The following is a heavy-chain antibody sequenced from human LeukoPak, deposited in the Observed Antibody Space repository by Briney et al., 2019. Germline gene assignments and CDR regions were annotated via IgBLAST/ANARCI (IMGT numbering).Heavy chain of an antibody. D-gene: IGHD4-11*01. V-gene: IGHV5-51*01. CDR2: IYPGDSDT. Sequence: GESLKISCRVFGDNLASYWIGWVRQMPGKGPEWMGIIYPGDSDTRCSPSFQGQVTISADKSISTAYLQWSSLKASDTAMYYCVRRVGNSKYDYWGQGTLVTVSS. CDR1: GDNLASYW. CDR3: VRRVGNSKYDY. J-gene: IGHJ4*02.